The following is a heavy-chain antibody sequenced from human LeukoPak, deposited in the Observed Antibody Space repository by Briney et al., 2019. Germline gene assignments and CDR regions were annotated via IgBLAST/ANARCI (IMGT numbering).Heavy chain of an antibody. Sequence: SETLSLTCAVYGGSFSGYYWSWIRQPPGKGLEWIGEINHSGSTNYNPSLKSRVTISVDTSKNQFSLKLSSVTAADTAVYYCARRYYDFHMGYWGQGTLVTVSS. D-gene: IGHD3-3*01. CDR2: INHSGST. J-gene: IGHJ4*02. CDR1: GGSFSGYY. V-gene: IGHV4-34*01. CDR3: ARRYYDFHMGY.